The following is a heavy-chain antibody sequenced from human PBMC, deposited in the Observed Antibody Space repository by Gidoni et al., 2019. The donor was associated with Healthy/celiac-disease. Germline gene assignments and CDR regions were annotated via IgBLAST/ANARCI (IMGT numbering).Heavy chain of an antibody. CDR1: VFTFSGSA. J-gene: IGHJ4*02. CDR3: TSHRMDIVLDQFDY. Sequence: EVQLVESGGGLVQPGGSLKLSCAASVFTFSGSAMHGVRQASGKGLAGVGRIRSKANSYATEYAAPVKGRFTISRDDSKNTAYLKMNSRKNEDTAVYDCTSHRMDIVLDQFDYWGQGTLVTVSS. CDR2: IRSKANSYAT. D-gene: IGHD2-8*01. V-gene: IGHV3-73*01.